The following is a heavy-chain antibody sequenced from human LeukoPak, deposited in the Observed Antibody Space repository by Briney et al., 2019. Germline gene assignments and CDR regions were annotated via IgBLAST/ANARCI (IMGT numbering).Heavy chain of an antibody. CDR3: ASTVAVTGSGFDY. D-gene: IGHD4-23*01. CDR2: IYPGDSDT. Sequence: GESLKISCKGSGYSFTSYWIGWVRQMPGKGLEWMGIIYPGDSDTRYSPSFQGQVTISADKSISTAYMELSRLRSDDTAVYYCASTVAVTGSGFDYWGQGTLVTVSS. V-gene: IGHV5-51*01. CDR1: GYSFTSYW. J-gene: IGHJ4*02.